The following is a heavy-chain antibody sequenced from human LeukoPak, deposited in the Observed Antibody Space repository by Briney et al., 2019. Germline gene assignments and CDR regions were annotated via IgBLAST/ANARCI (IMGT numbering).Heavy chain of an antibody. Sequence: GGSLRLSCAASGFTFSSYGMSWVRQAPGKGLEWVSAISGSGGSTYYADSVKGRFTISRDNSKNTLYLQMNSLRAEDTAVYYCARDHYDSSGSGHWGQGTLVTVSS. J-gene: IGHJ4*02. CDR2: ISGSGGST. CDR1: GFTFSSYG. V-gene: IGHV3-23*01. D-gene: IGHD3-22*01. CDR3: ARDHYDSSGSGH.